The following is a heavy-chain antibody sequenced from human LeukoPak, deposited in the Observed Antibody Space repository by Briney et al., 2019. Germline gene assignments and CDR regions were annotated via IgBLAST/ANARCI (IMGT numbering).Heavy chain of an antibody. CDR2: IYYSGST. Sequence: PSQTLSLTCTVSGGSISSGGYYWSWIRQHPGKGLEWIGYIYYSGSTYYNPSLKSRVTISVDTSKNQFSLKLSSVTAADTAVYYCARGGDRPDKNNWFDPWGQGTLVTVSS. D-gene: IGHD4-17*01. V-gene: IGHV4-30-4*08. CDR3: ARGGDRPDKNNWFDP. CDR1: GGSISSGGYY. J-gene: IGHJ5*02.